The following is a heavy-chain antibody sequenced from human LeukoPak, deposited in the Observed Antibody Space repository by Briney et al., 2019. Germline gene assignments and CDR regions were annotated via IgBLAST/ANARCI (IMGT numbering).Heavy chain of an antibody. CDR1: GFTFSSYA. CDR2: ISGSGGST. J-gene: IGHJ6*03. D-gene: IGHD2-15*01. V-gene: IGHV3-23*01. CDR3: AKGAVALNYYYYYMDV. Sequence: GGSLRLSCAASGFTFSSYAMSWVRQAPGKGLEWVSAISGSGGSTYYADSVKGRFTISRDNSKNTLYLQMNSLRAEDTAVYYCAKGAVALNYYYYYMDVWGKGTTVTVSS.